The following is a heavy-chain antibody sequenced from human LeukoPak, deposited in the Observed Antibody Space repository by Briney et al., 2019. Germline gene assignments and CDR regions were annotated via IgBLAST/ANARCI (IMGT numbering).Heavy chain of an antibody. J-gene: IGHJ4*02. CDR3: ARDLPGYCGGDCYPNDY. Sequence: GGSLTLSCAASGFTFDDYGMSWVRQAPGKGLEWVSGINWNGGSTGYADSVKGRSTISRDNAKNSLYLQMNSLRAEDTALYYCARDLPGYCGGDCYPNDYWGQGTLVTVSS. V-gene: IGHV3-20*04. D-gene: IGHD2-21*02. CDR1: GFTFDDYG. CDR2: INWNGGST.